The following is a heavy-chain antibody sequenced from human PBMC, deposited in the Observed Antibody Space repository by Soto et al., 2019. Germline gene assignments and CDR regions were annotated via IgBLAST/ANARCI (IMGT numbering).Heavy chain of an antibody. Sequence: ASVKVSCKASGYTFTSYYMHWVRQAPGQGLEWMGIINPSGGSTSYAQKFQGRVTMTRDTSTSTVYMELSSLRSEDTAVYSPPTFSGFRPGYYSSMDVWGKGTTVTVYS. CDR3: PTFSGFRPGYYSSMDV. V-gene: IGHV1-46*01. CDR2: INPSGGST. D-gene: IGHD3-10*01. CDR1: GYTFTSYY. J-gene: IGHJ6*03.